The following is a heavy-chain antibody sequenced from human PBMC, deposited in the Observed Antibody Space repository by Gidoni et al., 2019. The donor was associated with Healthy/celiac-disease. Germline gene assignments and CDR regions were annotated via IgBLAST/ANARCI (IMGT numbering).Heavy chain of an antibody. J-gene: IGHJ2*01. CDR2: IYYSGST. CDR1: GGSISSSSYY. CDR3: ASEHCSGGSCYSRPWYFDL. Sequence: QLQLQESGPGLVKPSETLSLTCTVSGGSISSSSYYWGWIRQPLGKGLEWIGIIYYSGSTYYNPSLKSRVTISVDTSKNQFSLKLSSVTAADTAVYYCASEHCSGGSCYSRPWYFDLWGRGTLVTVSS. V-gene: IGHV4-39*01. D-gene: IGHD2-15*01.